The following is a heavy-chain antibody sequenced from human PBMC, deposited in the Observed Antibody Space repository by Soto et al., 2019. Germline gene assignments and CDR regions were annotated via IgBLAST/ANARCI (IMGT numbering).Heavy chain of an antibody. D-gene: IGHD3-22*01. CDR1: GGSFSGYY. Sequence: SETLSLTCAVYGGSFSGYYWSWIRQPPGKGLEWIGEINHSGTTHYNPSLKSRVTISIDTSKNQFSLHLRSVTAADTAVYYCARLKGAFFITTYNWFDPWGQGTPVTVSS. V-gene: IGHV4-34*01. CDR2: INHSGTT. CDR3: ARLKGAFFITTYNWFDP. J-gene: IGHJ5*02.